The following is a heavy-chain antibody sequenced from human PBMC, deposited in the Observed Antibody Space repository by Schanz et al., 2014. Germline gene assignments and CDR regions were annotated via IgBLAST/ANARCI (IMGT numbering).Heavy chain of an antibody. CDR1: GGSFSGYF. J-gene: IGHJ3*02. Sequence: VQLQQWGAGLLKPSETLSLTCDVYGGSFSGYFWSWIRQPPGKGLEWIGEINHSGNNYYNPSLKSRVTISVDTSKNQFSLKLTSVTAADTAVYYCATNMVQGTISDAFDIWGRGTMVTVSS. CDR3: ATNMVQGTISDAFDI. V-gene: IGHV4-34*02. D-gene: IGHD3-10*01. CDR2: INHSGNN.